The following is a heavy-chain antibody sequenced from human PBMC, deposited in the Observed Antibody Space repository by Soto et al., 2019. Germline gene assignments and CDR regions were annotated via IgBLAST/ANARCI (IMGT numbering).Heavy chain of an antibody. CDR2: IIPIFGTA. CDR1: GGTFSSYA. V-gene: IGHV1-69*13. CDR3: ARVVRSYYDSSFGAAFDI. Sequence: ASVKVSCKASGGTFSSYAISWVRQAPGQGLEWMGGIIPIFGTANYAQKFQGRVTITADESTSTAYMELSSLRAEDTAVYYCARVVRSYYDSSFGAAFDIWGQGTMVTVSS. J-gene: IGHJ3*02. D-gene: IGHD3-22*01.